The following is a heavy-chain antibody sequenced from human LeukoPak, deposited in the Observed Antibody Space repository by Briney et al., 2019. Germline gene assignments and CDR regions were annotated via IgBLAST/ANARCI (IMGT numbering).Heavy chain of an antibody. D-gene: IGHD5-12*01. Sequence: GRSLRLSCAASGFTFSSYAMHWVRQAPGKGLEWVAVISYDGSNKYYADSVKGRFTISRDNSKNTLYLQMNSLRAEDTAVYYCVRDGYSGSYFDYWGQGTLVTVSS. CDR3: VRDGYSGSYFDY. V-gene: IGHV3-30-3*01. CDR1: GFTFSSYA. J-gene: IGHJ4*02. CDR2: ISYDGSNK.